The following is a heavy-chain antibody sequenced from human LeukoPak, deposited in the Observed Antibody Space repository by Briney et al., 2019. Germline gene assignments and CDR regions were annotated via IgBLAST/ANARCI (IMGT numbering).Heavy chain of an antibody. CDR2: IYYSGST. Sequence: PSETLSLTCTVSAGSINSYYWSWIRQPPGQGREGSGYIYYSGSTNYNPSLKSRVTISVDTSKNQFSLKLSSVTAADTAVYSCARLLGYCSGGSCFDYWGQGTLVTVSS. CDR1: AGSINSYY. V-gene: IGHV4-59*01. D-gene: IGHD2-15*01. J-gene: IGHJ4*02. CDR3: ARLLGYCSGGSCFDY.